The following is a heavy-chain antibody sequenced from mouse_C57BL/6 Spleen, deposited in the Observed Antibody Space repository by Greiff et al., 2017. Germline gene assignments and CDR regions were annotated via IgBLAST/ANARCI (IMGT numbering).Heavy chain of an antibody. CDR1: GYTFTSYW. D-gene: IGHD1-2*01. V-gene: IGHV1-61*01. J-gene: IGHJ1*03. CDR3: ARDYYGPDPYFDV. Sequence: VQLQQPGAELVRPGSSVKLSCKASGYTFTSYWMDWVKQRPGQGLEWIGNIYPSDSETHYNQKFKDKATLTVDKSSSTAYMQLSSLTSEDSAVYYSARDYYGPDPYFDVGETAPTVAVS. CDR2: IYPSDSET.